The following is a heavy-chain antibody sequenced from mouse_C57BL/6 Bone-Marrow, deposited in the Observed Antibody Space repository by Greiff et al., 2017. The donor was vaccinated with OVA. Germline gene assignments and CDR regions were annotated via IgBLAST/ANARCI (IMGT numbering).Heavy chain of an antibody. Sequence: QVQLQQPGAELVKPGASVKLSCKASGYTFTSYWMHWVKQRPGQGLEWIGMIHPNSGSTNYNEKFKSKATLTVDKSSSTAYMQLSSLTSEDSAVYYCASYYDYGEGFAYWGQGTLVTVSA. J-gene: IGHJ3*01. CDR3: ASYYDYGEGFAY. V-gene: IGHV1-64*01. D-gene: IGHD2-4*01. CDR1: GYTFTSYW. CDR2: IHPNSGST.